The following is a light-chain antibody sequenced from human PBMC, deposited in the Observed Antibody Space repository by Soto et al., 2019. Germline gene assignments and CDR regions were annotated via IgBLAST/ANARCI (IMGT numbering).Light chain of an antibody. CDR3: QQYNHYWT. J-gene: IGKJ1*01. CDR2: KAS. V-gene: IGKV1-5*03. Sequence: DIQMTQSPSTLSASVGDRVTITCRASQSINSWLAWYQQKPGKAPKLLIYKASSLESGVPSRFSGSRSGTEFTLTISSLQPDDFATYYCQQYNHYWTFGQGTKVDIK. CDR1: QSINSW.